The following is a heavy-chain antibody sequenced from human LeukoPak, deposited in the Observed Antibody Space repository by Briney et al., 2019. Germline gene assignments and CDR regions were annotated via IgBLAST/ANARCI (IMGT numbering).Heavy chain of an antibody. V-gene: IGHV5-51*01. D-gene: IGHD6-19*01. Sequence: GESLKISCKCSGYRFTHSWIDWVRQMPGKGLEWMRIIYPSDPDTIYSPSFQGQVTISADKSINTAYLQWSSLKASDTAMYYCARHRPGYSSGPYYFDYWGQGTLVTVSS. CDR2: IYPSDPDT. CDR3: ARHRPGYSSGPYYFDY. J-gene: IGHJ4*02. CDR1: GYRFTHSW.